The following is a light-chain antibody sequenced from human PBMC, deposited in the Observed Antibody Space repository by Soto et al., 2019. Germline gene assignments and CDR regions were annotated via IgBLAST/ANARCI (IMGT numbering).Light chain of an antibody. V-gene: IGKV3D-15*01. CDR2: GAS. CDR3: QQYDDWLRLT. Sequence: EIVMTQSPATLSVSTGERATLSCRTSHSVNIYLAWYQQKPGQAPRLLIFGASYRATGIPARFSGSGSGTEFNLTISSLQSEDLAVYFCQQYDDWLRLTFGGGTKVDIK. CDR1: HSVNIY. J-gene: IGKJ4*01.